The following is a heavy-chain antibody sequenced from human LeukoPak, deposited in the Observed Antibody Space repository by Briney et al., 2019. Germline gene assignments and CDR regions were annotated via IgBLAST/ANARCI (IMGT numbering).Heavy chain of an antibody. CDR3: ARGSDKDYGDYVL. CDR2: FGGSGGTT. CDR1: GFTFSSYA. J-gene: IGHJ3*01. Sequence: QPGGSLRLSCAASGFTFSSYAMSWVRQAPGKGLEWVSAFGGSGGTTYYADSAKGRFTISRDNSKNTLYLQMNTLRAEDTALYSCARGSDKDYGDYVLWGQGTMVTVSS. V-gene: IGHV3-23*01. D-gene: IGHD4-17*01.